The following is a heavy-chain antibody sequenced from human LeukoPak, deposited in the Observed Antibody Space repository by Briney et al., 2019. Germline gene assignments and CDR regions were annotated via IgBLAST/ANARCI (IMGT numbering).Heavy chain of an antibody. CDR1: GFTFSSYA. Sequence: GGSLRLSCAASGFTFSSYAMSWVRQAPGKGLEWVSAISGSGGSTYYADSVKSRFTISRDNSKNTLYLQMNSLRAEDTAVYYCAKDRGATWFGESKFDYWGQGTLVTVSS. D-gene: IGHD3-10*01. CDR2: ISGSGGST. J-gene: IGHJ4*02. V-gene: IGHV3-23*01. CDR3: AKDRGATWFGESKFDY.